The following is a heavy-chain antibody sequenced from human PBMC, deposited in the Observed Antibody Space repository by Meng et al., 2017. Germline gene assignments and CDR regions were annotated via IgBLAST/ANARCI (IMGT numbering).Heavy chain of an antibody. Sequence: QGQIQQWGAGLLEPSETLSLTCAVYGGSFSGYYWSWIRQPPGKGLEWIGEINHSGSTNYNPSLKSRVTISRDNSKNTLYLQMNSLRAEDTAVYYCAKDFRVTMVRGAHHAPRGFDYWGQGTLVTVSS. CDR2: INHSGST. CDR3: AKDFRVTMVRGAHHAPRGFDY. J-gene: IGHJ4*02. V-gene: IGHV4-34*01. D-gene: IGHD3-10*01. CDR1: GGSFSGYY.